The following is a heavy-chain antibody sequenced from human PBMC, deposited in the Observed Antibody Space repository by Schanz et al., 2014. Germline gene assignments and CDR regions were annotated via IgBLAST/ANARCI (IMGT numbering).Heavy chain of an antibody. CDR3: ASPSGYSDYGTYFDF. D-gene: IGHD5-12*01. Sequence: QVQLVESGGGVVQPGRSLRLSCAASGFTFSSYGMHWVRQAPGKGLEWVAVISYDGRNKYYADSVEGRFTISRDNSRNTLYLQMNSLRTEDTAVYYCASPSGYSDYGTYFDFWGQGTLVTVSS. CDR1: GFTFSSYG. CDR2: ISYDGRNK. J-gene: IGHJ4*02. V-gene: IGHV3-30*19.